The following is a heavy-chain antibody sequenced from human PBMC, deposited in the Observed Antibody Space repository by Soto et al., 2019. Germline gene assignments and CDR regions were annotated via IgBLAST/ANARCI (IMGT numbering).Heavy chain of an antibody. Sequence: GGSLRLSCAASGFTFSSYAMNWVRQAPGKGLEWVSVISGSGGSTYYADSVKGRFTISRDNSKNTLYVQMNSLGAEDTAVYYCARDFTSDYWGQGTLVTVSS. CDR2: ISGSGGST. V-gene: IGHV3-23*01. J-gene: IGHJ4*02. D-gene: IGHD2-2*01. CDR3: ARDFTSDY. CDR1: GFTFSSYA.